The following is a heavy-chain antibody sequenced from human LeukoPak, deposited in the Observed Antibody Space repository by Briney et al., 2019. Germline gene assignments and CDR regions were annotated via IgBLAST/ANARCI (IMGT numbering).Heavy chain of an antibody. D-gene: IGHD3-22*01. J-gene: IGHJ3*02. Sequence: GRSLRLSCAASGFTFSDHYMDWVRQAPGKGLEWVARSRNKANSYTTEYAASVKGRFTISRDDSKNSLYLQMNSLKTEDTAVYYCVRVKVVTPPTAFHIWGQGTMVTVSS. CDR1: GFTFSDHY. CDR2: SRNKANSYTT. V-gene: IGHV3-72*01. CDR3: VRVKVVTPPTAFHI.